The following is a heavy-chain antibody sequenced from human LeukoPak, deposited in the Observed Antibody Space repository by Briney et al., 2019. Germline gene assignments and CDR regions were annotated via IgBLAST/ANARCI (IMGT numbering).Heavy chain of an antibody. CDR2: ISYDGSRK. CDR1: GFTFSSYS. D-gene: IGHD3-10*01. V-gene: IGHV3-30*18. Sequence: GGSLRLSCAPSGFTFSSYSMHWVRQAPGKGLEWVAVISYDGSRKYYADSVKGRFTISRDNSKNTLYLQMSSLRAEDTAVYYCAKEVLRGFGEIDYWGQGTLVTVSA. CDR3: AKEVLRGFGEIDY. J-gene: IGHJ4*02.